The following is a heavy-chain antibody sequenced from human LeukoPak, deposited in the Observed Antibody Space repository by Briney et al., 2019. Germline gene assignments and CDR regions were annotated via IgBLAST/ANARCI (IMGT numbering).Heavy chain of an antibody. CDR1: GYTFTSYG. D-gene: IGHD2-2*01. Sequence: GASVKVSCKASGYTFTSYGISWVRQAPGQGLEWMGWISAYNGNTNYAQKLQGRVTVTTDTSTSTAYMELRSLRSDDTAVYYCARDGRIVVVPAAPLDYWGQGTLVTVSS. CDR3: ARDGRIVVVPAAPLDY. V-gene: IGHV1-18*01. J-gene: IGHJ4*02. CDR2: ISAYNGNT.